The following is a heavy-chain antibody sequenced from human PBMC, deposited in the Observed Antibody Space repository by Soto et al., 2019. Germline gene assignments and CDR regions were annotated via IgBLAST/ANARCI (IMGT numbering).Heavy chain of an antibody. CDR3: ARPSHYYDSSGYYPDAFDI. J-gene: IGHJ3*02. Sequence: EPLRVWWRGAGGRCVDYGSRCVLQIPGKGLEWMGIIYPGDSDTRYSPSFQGQVTISADKSISTAYLQWSSLKASDTAMYYCARPSHYYDSSGYYPDAFDIWGQGTMVTVSS. CDR2: IYPGDSDT. D-gene: IGHD3-22*01. V-gene: IGHV5-51*01. CDR1: GGRCVDYG.